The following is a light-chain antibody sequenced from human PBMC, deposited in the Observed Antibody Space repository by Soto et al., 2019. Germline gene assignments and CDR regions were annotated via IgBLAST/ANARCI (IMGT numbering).Light chain of an antibody. V-gene: IGLV2-14*01. Sequence: SALTQPASVSGSPGQSISISCTGTSSDVGAYNYVSWFQQHPGKAPKLVIYGVSNRPSGVSNRFSGSKSGNTASLTISGLQAEDEADYYCCSYASSSTYVFGTGTKLTVL. J-gene: IGLJ1*01. CDR2: GVS. CDR3: CSYASSSTYV. CDR1: SSDVGAYNY.